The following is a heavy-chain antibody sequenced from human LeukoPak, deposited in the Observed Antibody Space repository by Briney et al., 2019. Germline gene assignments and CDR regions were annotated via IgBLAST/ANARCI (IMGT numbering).Heavy chain of an antibody. Sequence: ASVKVSCKAAGYTFTSHGFIWLRQAPGQGLEWMGWITVNNGYTKYAQELQGRVTMTTDTSTSTAYMELRSLRSDDTAVYYCARASSRYSSSSLLDFWGQGTLVTVSS. CDR3: ARASSRYSSSSLLDF. V-gene: IGHV1-18*01. D-gene: IGHD6-6*01. CDR2: ITVNNGYT. J-gene: IGHJ4*02. CDR1: GYTFTSHG.